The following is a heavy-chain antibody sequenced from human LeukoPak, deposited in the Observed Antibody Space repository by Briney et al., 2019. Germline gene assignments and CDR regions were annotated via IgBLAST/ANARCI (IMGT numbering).Heavy chain of an antibody. D-gene: IGHD3-22*01. J-gene: IGHJ4*02. CDR1: GFTFSNYG. Sequence: GGSLRLSCAASGFTFSNYGMHWVRQAPGKGLEWVTFIRYDGDNKYYAHSLKGRFTISRDNAKNSLYLQMNSLRAEDTAVYYCARDLRSSGYYAFDYWGQGTLVTVSS. CDR3: ARDLRSSGYYAFDY. V-gene: IGHV3-30*02. CDR2: IRYDGDNK.